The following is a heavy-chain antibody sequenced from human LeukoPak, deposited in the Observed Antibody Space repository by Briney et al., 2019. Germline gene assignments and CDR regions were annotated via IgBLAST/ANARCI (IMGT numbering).Heavy chain of an antibody. D-gene: IGHD2-15*01. CDR2: IYHSGST. CDR1: GGSISSGGYS. V-gene: IGHV4-30-2*01. J-gene: IGHJ1*01. Sequence: SQTLSLTCAVSGGSISSGGYSWSWIRQPPGKGLEWIGYIYHSGSTYYNPSLKSRVTISVDRSKNQFSLKLSSVTAADTAVYYCARAAYCSGGSCSTKTEYFQHWGQGTLVTVSS. CDR3: ARAAYCSGGSCSTKTEYFQH.